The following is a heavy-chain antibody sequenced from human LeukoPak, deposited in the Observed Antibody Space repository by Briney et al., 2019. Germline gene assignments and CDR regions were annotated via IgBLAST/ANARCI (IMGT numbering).Heavy chain of an antibody. CDR3: ARDNTVTTTIDY. D-gene: IGHD4-17*01. Sequence: PSETLSLTCTVSGGSISSGDYYWSWIRQPPGKGLEWIGYIYCSGSTYYNPCLKSRVTISVDTSKNQFSLKLSSVTAADTAVYYCARDNTVTTTIDYWGQGTLVTVSS. CDR1: GGSISSGDYY. CDR2: IYCSGST. J-gene: IGHJ4*02. V-gene: IGHV4-30-4*08.